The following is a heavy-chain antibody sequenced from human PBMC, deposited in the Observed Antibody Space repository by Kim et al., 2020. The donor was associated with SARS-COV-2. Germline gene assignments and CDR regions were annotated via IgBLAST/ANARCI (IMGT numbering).Heavy chain of an antibody. CDR3: ARNIAARPPYYFDY. V-gene: IGHV3-33*01. D-gene: IGHD6-6*01. J-gene: IGHJ4*02. Sequence: ADSVKGRFTISRDNSKIPLYLQMNSLRAEDTAVYYCARNIAARPPYYFDYWGQGTLVTVSS.